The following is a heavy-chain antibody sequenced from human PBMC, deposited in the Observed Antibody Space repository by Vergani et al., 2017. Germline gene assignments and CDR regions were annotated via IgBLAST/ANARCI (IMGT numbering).Heavy chain of an antibody. Sequence: QVQLVQSGAEVKKPGASVKVSCKASGYTFTSYGISWVRQAPGQGLEWMGWISAYNGNTNYAQKLQGRVTMTTDTSTSTAYMELRSLRSDDTAVYYCARDLEYNWNDGYGEWAFDIWGQGTMVTVSS. D-gene: IGHD1-1*01. V-gene: IGHV1-18*01. CDR1: GYTFTSYG. CDR3: ARDLEYNWNDGYGEWAFDI. J-gene: IGHJ3*02. CDR2: ISAYNGNT.